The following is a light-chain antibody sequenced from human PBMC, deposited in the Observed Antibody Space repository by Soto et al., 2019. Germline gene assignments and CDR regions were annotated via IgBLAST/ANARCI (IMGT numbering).Light chain of an antibody. J-gene: IGLJ3*02. V-gene: IGLV1-40*01. CDR3: QSYDSSLSGWV. CDR1: SSNIGAGYD. Sequence: QSVLTQPPSVSGAPGQRVTIPCTGSSSNIGAGYDVHWSQQLPGTAPKLLIYRNTNRPSGVPDRFSGSKSGTSASLAITGLQAEDEADYYCQSYDSSLSGWVFGGGTKLTVL. CDR2: RNT.